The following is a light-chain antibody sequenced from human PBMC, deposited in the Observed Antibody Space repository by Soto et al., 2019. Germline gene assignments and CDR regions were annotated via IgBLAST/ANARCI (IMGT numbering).Light chain of an antibody. CDR1: DIGGRS. CDR3: QVWTGSGDLL. CDR2: DDF. J-gene: IGLJ2*01. V-gene: IGLV3-21*02. Sequence: SYELTQPPSVSVAPGQTAQITCGGSDIGGRSVHWYRQRPGQAPVLVAYDDFDRPLGIPDRISGSKSGNTATLTIRRVEAGDEADYYCQVWTGSGDLLFGGGTKVTVL.